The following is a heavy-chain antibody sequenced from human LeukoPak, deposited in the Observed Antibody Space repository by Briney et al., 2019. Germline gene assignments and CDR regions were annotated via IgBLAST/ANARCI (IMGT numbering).Heavy chain of an antibody. CDR3: AKEVVTPNIDY. V-gene: IGHV3-23*01. J-gene: IGHJ4*02. CDR2: ISGSGGST. CDR1: GFTFSSYA. D-gene: IGHD4-23*01. Sequence: PGGSMRLSCAVYGFTFSSYAMGWVRQAPGKGREWVSAISGSGGSTYYADSVKGRFTISRDNSKNTLYLQMNSLRAEDTAVYYCAKEVVTPNIDYWGQGTLVTVSS.